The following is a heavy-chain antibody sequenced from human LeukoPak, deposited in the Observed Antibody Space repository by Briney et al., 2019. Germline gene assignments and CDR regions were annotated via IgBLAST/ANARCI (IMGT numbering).Heavy chain of an antibody. D-gene: IGHD2-2*01. J-gene: IGHJ5*02. CDR3: ARGIYEYQLLSWFDP. Sequence: SETLSLTCTVSGGSSSISSYYWGWIRQAPGKGLEWIGSVYYNGRTYYTPSLESRVTMSVDTSKNHFSLKLTSVTAADTAVYFCARGIYEYQLLSWFDPWGQGILVTVSS. CDR2: VYYNGRT. V-gene: IGHV4-39*07. CDR1: GGSSSISSYY.